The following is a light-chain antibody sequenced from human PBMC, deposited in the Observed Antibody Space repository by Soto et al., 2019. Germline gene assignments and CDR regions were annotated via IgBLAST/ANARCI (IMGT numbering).Light chain of an antibody. Sequence: IQMTQSPSSLSASTGDRVTITCRASQTVNTYLHWYQQKPGKAPKLLIYDASSLESGVPSRFGGSRSGTDFTLTITSLQPEDFAAYYCLQDYTYPFTFGQGTKVDIK. CDR1: QTVNTY. V-gene: IGKV1-6*01. CDR3: LQDYTYPFT. J-gene: IGKJ2*01. CDR2: DAS.